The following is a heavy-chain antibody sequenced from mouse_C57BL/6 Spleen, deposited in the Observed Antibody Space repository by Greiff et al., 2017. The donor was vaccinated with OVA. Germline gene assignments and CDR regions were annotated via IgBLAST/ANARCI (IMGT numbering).Heavy chain of an antibody. CDR2: IYPGSGST. Sequence: VKLQQPGAELVKPGASVKMSCKASGYTFTSYWITWVKQRPGQGLEWIGDIYPGSGSTNYNEKFKSKATLTVDTSSSTAYMQLSSLTSEDSAVYYCARSNTAQVYYFDYWGQGTTLTVSS. J-gene: IGHJ2*01. D-gene: IGHD3-2*02. V-gene: IGHV1-55*01. CDR3: ARSNTAQVYYFDY. CDR1: GYTFTSYW.